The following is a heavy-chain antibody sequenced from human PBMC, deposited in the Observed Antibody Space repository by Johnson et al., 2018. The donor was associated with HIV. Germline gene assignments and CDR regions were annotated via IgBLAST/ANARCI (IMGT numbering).Heavy chain of an antibody. CDR3: AKLRSGSYAVDAFDI. D-gene: IGHD1-26*01. J-gene: IGHJ3*02. CDR2: LNWNGGSI. Sequence: VQLVESGGGVVRPGWSLRLSCAASGFTFDDYGMSWVRQAPGKGLEWVSGLNWNGGSIGYADSVKGRFTISRDNAKNSLNLQMNSLRAEDTAVYYCAKLRSGSYAVDAFDIWGQGTMVTVSS. V-gene: IGHV3-20*04. CDR1: GFTFDDYG.